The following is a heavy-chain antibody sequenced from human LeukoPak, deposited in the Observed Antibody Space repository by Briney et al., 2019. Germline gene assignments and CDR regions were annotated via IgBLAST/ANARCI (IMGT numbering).Heavy chain of an antibody. CDR3: AKLYDILTKGAFDI. CDR1: GFIFSNYA. Sequence: GGSLRLSCAASGFIFSNYAMQWVRQAPGMGLEWVAFIRYDGGNTYYADSVKGRFTISRDNSKNTLYLQMNSLRAEDTAVYYCAKLYDILTKGAFDIWGQGTMVTVSS. J-gene: IGHJ3*02. CDR2: IRYDGGNT. V-gene: IGHV3-30*02. D-gene: IGHD3-9*01.